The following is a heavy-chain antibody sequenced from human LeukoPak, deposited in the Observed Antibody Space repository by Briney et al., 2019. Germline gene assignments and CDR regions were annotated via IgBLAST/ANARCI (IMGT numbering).Heavy chain of an antibody. CDR2: ICTSGST. Sequence: SETLSLTCTVPGGSISSYCWSWIRQPAGKGLEWIGRICTSGSTKYNPSLKSRVTMSTDTSKNQFSLNLSSVTAEDTAVYYCGRVYSGDYSSTSCSGGDHYYYYYMDVWGKGTTVTVSS. D-gene: IGHD2-2*01. V-gene: IGHV4-4*07. CDR1: GGSISSYC. CDR3: GRVYSGDYSSTSCSGGDHYYYYYMDV. J-gene: IGHJ6*03.